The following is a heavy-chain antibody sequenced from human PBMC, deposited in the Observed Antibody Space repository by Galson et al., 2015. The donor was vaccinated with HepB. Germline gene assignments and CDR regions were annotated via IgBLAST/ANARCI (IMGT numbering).Heavy chain of an antibody. Sequence: SVKVSCKASGYTFTSYGISWVRQAPGQGLEWMGWISAYNGNTNYAQKLQGRVTMTTDTSTSTAYMELRSLRSDDTAVYYCARVLDGVVVPAAMIDYYYYGMDVWGQGTTVTVSS. CDR1: GYTFTSYG. J-gene: IGHJ6*02. D-gene: IGHD2-2*01. CDR2: ISAYNGNT. CDR3: ARVLDGVVVPAAMIDYYYYGMDV. V-gene: IGHV1-18*04.